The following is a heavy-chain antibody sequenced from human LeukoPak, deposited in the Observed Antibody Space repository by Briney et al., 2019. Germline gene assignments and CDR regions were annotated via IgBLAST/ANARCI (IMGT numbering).Heavy chain of an antibody. V-gene: IGHV1-69*05. CDR2: IIPIFGTA. Sequence: ATVKVSCKASRGTFSSYAISWVRQAPGQGLDWMGRIIPIFGTANYAQKFQGRVTITTDESTSTAYMELSSLRSEDTAVYYCAREVYYYDSSGYYFLDYWGQGTLVTVSS. J-gene: IGHJ4*02. CDR3: AREVYYYDSSGYYFLDY. CDR1: RGTFSSYA. D-gene: IGHD3-22*01.